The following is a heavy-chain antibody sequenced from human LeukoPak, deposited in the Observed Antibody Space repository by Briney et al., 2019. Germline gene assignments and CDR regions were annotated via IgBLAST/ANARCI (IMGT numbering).Heavy chain of an antibody. J-gene: IGHJ4*02. D-gene: IGHD2-15*01. CDR2: INWNGGST. Sequence: PGGSLRLSCAASGFTFDDYDMGGVRQAPGKGLEWVSDINWNGGSTGYADSVKGRFTISRDNAKNSLYLQMNSLRAEDTALYYCAGGGGWYWGQGTLVTVSS. CDR1: GFTFDDYD. CDR3: AGGGGWY. V-gene: IGHV3-20*04.